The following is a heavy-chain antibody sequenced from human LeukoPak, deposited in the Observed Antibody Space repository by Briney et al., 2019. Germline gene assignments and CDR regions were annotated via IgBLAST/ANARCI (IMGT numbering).Heavy chain of an antibody. V-gene: IGHV4-34*01. CDR2: INHSGST. CDR3: ARVFSSGWYYFDY. J-gene: IGHJ4*02. CDR1: GGSFSGYH. D-gene: IGHD6-19*01. Sequence: SETLSLTCAVYGGSFSGYHWSWIRQPPGKGLEWIGEINHSGSTNYNPSLKSRVTISVDTSKNQFSLKLSSVTAADTAVYYCARVFSSGWYYFDYWGQGTLVTVSS.